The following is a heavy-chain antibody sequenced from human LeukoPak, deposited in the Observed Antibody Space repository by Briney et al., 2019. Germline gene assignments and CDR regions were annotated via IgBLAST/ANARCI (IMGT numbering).Heavy chain of an antibody. D-gene: IGHD2-2*01. V-gene: IGHV4-34*01. CDR1: GGSFSGYY. CDR2: INHRGST. J-gene: IGHJ4*02. CDR3: ARGRVCSSTSCFYDY. Sequence: SETLSLTCAVSGGSFSGYYWSWIRQPPGKGLEWIGEINHRGSTNYNPSLKSRVTISVDTSKNQFSLKLSSVTAADMAVYYCARGRVCSSTSCFYDYGGQGTRVTVSS.